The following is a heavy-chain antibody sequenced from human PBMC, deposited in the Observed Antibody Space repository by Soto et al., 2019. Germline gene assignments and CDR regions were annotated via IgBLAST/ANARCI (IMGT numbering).Heavy chain of an antibody. J-gene: IGHJ4*02. CDR2: VSYDGSSQ. CDR3: AKAHGYSSGWRADS. Sequence: QVQLVESGGGVVQPGRSLRLSCAASGFTFNKHGMHWVRQAPGKGLEWVAVVSYDGSSQYYADSVKGRFTISRDNSKNMVYLQMTTLRREDAAVYYCAKAHGYSSGWRADSWCQGTRVTVSA. CDR1: GFTFNKHG. D-gene: IGHD6-19*01. V-gene: IGHV3-30*18.